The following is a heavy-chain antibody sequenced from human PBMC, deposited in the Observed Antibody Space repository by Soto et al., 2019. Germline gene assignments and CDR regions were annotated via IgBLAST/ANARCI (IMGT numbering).Heavy chain of an antibody. Sequence: GGSLRLSCAASGFTFDDYAMHWVRPAPGKGLEWVSGISWNSGSIGYADSVKGRFTISRDHAKNSLYLQMNSLRAEDTALYYCAKLRRPPGATTAFDMWGQGTMRTV. J-gene: IGHJ3*02. CDR1: GFTFDDYA. V-gene: IGHV3-9*01. CDR3: AKLRRPPGATTAFDM. CDR2: ISWNSGSI. D-gene: IGHD1-26*01.